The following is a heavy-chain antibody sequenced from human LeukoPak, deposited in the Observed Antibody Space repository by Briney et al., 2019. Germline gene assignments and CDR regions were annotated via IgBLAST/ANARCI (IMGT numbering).Heavy chain of an antibody. V-gene: IGHV1-2*02. CDR2: INPNSGGT. J-gene: IGHJ6*03. CDR3: ARAELGRGYYYYYMDV. Sequence: GASVKVSCKASGYTFTGYYMHWVRQAPGQGLEWMGWINPNSGGTNHAQKFQGRVTMTRDTSISTAYMELSRLRSDDTAVYYCARAELGRGYYYYYMDVWGKGTTVTVSS. CDR1: GYTFTGYY. D-gene: IGHD1-26*01.